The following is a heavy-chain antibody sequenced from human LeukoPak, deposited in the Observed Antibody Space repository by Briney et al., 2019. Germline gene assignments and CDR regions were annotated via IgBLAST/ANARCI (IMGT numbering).Heavy chain of an antibody. Sequence: SQTLSLTCTVSGGSISSDGYYWTWIRQPPGKGLEWMGEINHSGSTNYNPSLKSRVTISVDTSKNQFSLKQRSVTAAEPAGYYCARVSVVVTALFDYWGQGTLVTVSS. CDR2: INHSGST. V-gene: IGHV4-34*01. CDR1: GGSISSDGYY. D-gene: IGHD2-21*02. J-gene: IGHJ4*02. CDR3: ARVSVVVTALFDY.